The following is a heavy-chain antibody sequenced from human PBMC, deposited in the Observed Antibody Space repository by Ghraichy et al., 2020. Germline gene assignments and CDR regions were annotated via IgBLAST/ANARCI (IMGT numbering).Heavy chain of an antibody. Sequence: SETLSLTCTVSGGSISSSSYYWGWIRQPPGKGLEWIGSIYYSGSTYYNPSLKSRVTISVDTSKNQFSLKLSSVTAADTAVYYCARRSFGELPDYWGQGTLVTVSS. D-gene: IGHD1-26*01. CDR3: ARRSFGELPDY. CDR2: IYYSGST. CDR1: GGSISSSSYY. V-gene: IGHV4-39*01. J-gene: IGHJ4*02.